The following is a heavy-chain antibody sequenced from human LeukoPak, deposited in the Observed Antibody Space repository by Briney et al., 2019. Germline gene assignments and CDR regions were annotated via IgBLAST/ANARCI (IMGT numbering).Heavy chain of an antibody. CDR1: GFTFSSYG. Sequence: GGSLRLSCAASGFTFSSYGMHWVRQAPGKGLEWVAVISYDGSNKYYADSVKGRFTISRDNSKNTLYLQMGSLRAEDMAVYYCHVVVPAATFDYWGQGTLVTVSS. J-gene: IGHJ4*02. D-gene: IGHD2-2*01. CDR3: HVVVPAATFDY. V-gene: IGHV3-30*03. CDR2: ISYDGSNK.